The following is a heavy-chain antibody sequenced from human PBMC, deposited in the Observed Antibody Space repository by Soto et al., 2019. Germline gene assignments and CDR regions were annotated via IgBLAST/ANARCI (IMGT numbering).Heavy chain of an antibody. D-gene: IGHD3-3*01. CDR2: IWYDGSNK. CDR1: GFTFSSYG. J-gene: IGHJ6*01. CDR3: ARVPRTYYDFWSGYSEGGYYGMDV. V-gene: IGHV3-33*01. Sequence: QVQLVESGGGVVQPGRSLRLSCAASGFTFSSYGMHWVRQAPGKGLEWVAVIWYDGSNKYYADSVKGRFTISRDNSKNTLYLQMNSLRAEDTAVYYCARVPRTYYDFWSGYSEGGYYGMDVW.